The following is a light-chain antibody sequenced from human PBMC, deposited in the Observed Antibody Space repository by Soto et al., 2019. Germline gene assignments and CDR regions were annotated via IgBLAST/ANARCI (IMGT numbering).Light chain of an antibody. CDR1: NSDVGYYNY. Sequence: QSVLTQPASVSGSPGQSITISCTGTNSDVGYYNYVSWFQQHPGKAPKLMIYEVSNRPSGVSNRFSGSKSGNTASLTISGLQAEDEAEYYCVSYTTFSSYVFGTGTKVTVL. CDR3: VSYTTFSSYV. V-gene: IGLV2-14*01. J-gene: IGLJ1*01. CDR2: EVS.